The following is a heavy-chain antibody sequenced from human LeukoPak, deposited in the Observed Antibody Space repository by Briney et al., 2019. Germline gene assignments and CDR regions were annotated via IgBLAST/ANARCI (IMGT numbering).Heavy chain of an antibody. D-gene: IGHD3-22*01. Sequence: KTGGSLRLSXAASGFTFSSYSMNWVRQAPGKGLEWVSSISSSSSYIYYADSVKGRFTISRDNAKNSLYLQMNSLRAEDTAVYYCARVPYYYDSSGSGTDYWGQGTLVTVSS. J-gene: IGHJ4*02. CDR3: ARVPYYYDSSGSGTDY. CDR2: ISSSSSYI. CDR1: GFTFSSYS. V-gene: IGHV3-21*01.